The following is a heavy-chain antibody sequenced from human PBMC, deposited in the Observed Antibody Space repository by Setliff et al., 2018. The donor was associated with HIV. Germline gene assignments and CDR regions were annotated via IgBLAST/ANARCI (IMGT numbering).Heavy chain of an antibody. J-gene: IGHJ4*02. CDR3: AKDFLGYCSGSSCYPFDY. Sequence: GGSLRLSCAASGFTFSSYGMHWVRQAPGKGLEWVAVIWYDANNKYYADSVKGRFTISRDNSKNTLYLQMNSLRAEDTAVYYCAKDFLGYCSGSSCYPFDYWGQGTLVTVSS. D-gene: IGHD2-15*01. CDR1: GFTFSSYG. CDR2: IWYDANNK. V-gene: IGHV3-30*02.